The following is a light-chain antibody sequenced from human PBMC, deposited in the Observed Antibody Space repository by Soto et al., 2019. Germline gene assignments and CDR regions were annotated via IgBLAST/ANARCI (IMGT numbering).Light chain of an antibody. J-gene: IGLJ2*01. Sequence: QLVLTQPPSVSGAPGQRVTISCTGSYSNIGAGYDVHWYQQLPGTAPKLLIYDNSHRPSGVPDRLSGSKSGTSAALAITGLQAEDEADYYCQSYDGSLSAVVFGGGTKVTVL. CDR1: YSNIGAGYD. V-gene: IGLV1-40*01. CDR3: QSYDGSLSAVV. CDR2: DNS.